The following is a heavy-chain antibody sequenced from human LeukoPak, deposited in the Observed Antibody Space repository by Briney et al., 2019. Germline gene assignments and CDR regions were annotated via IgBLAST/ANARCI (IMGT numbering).Heavy chain of an antibody. J-gene: IGHJ4*02. D-gene: IGHD4-11*01. V-gene: IGHV1-2*02. CDR3: ARVPTVTTYYFDH. CDR2: INPNSGGT. Sequence: ASVKVSCKASGYTFTGYYMHWVRQAPGQGLEWMGWINPNSGGTNYAQKFQGRVTMTRDTSISTAYMELSRLRSDDTAVYYCARVPTVTTYYFDHWGQGTLVTVSS. CDR1: GYTFTGYY.